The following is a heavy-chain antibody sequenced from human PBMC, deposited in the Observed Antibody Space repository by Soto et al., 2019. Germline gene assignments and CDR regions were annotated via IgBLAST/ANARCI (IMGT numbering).Heavy chain of an antibody. V-gene: IGHV4-34*01. CDR2: INQSGST. Sequence: PSEILSLTCAVYGGSFSGYYWSWIRQPPGKGLEWIGEINQSGSTNYNPSLKSRVTISVDTSKNQFSLKLSSVTAADTAVYYCARGRIMITFGGVIARTDFDYWGQGTLVTVS. D-gene: IGHD3-16*02. CDR3: ARGRIMITFGGVIARTDFDY. J-gene: IGHJ4*02. CDR1: GGSFSGYY.